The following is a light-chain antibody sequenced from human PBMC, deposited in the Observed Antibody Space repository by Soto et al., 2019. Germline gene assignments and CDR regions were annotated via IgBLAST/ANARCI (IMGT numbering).Light chain of an antibody. V-gene: IGKV3-15*01. CDR2: DAS. CDR3: QQYNKWSPLT. Sequence: EIVMTQSPATLSVSPGERATLSCRASQTVNNNLAWYQQNPGQAPGLLIYDASTRATGIPARFSGSGTGTEFTHTISSPVSEYCAVYYCQQYNKWSPLTFGGGTKVQIK. J-gene: IGKJ4*01. CDR1: QTVNNN.